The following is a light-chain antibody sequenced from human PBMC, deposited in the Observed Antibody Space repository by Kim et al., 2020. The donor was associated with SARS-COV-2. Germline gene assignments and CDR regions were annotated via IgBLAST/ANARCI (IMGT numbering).Light chain of an antibody. Sequence: QSVLTQPPSASGTPGQRVTISCSGSSSNIGSNTVNWYQQLPGTAPKLLIYSNNQRPSGVPDRFSGSKSGTSASLAISGLQSEDGADYYCAAWDESLNAVVFGGGTQLTVL. CDR3: AAWDESLNAVV. CDR2: SNN. J-gene: IGLJ2*01. CDR1: SSNIGSNT. V-gene: IGLV1-44*01.